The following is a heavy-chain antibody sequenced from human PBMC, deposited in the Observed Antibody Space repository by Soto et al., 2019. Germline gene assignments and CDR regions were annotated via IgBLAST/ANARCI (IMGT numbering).Heavy chain of an antibody. V-gene: IGHV4-34*01. CDR2: INHSGST. D-gene: IGHD3-22*01. CDR1: GGSFSGYY. J-gene: IGHJ4*02. Sequence: QVQLQQWGAGLLKPSETLSLTCAVYGGSFSGYYWSWIRQPPGKGLEWIGEINHSGSTNYNPSLKIRDTISVDTSKNQYALRLSSVNAADTAVYYCARVGLTYYYDSSGYYLVGYFDYWGQGTLVTVSS. CDR3: ARVGLTYYYDSSGYYLVGYFDY.